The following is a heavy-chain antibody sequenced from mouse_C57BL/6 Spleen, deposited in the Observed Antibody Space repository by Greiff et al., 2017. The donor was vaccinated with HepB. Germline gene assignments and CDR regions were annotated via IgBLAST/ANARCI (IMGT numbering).Heavy chain of an antibody. J-gene: IGHJ1*03. Sequence: AQLKESGAELVKPGASVKLSCTASGFNIKDYYMHWVKQRTEQGLEWIGRFDPEDGETKYAPKFQGKATITADTSSNTAYLQLSSLTSEDTAVYYCARSGTVVARYWYFDVWGTGTTVTVSS. V-gene: IGHV14-2*01. CDR2: FDPEDGET. D-gene: IGHD1-1*01. CDR1: GFNIKDYY. CDR3: ARSGTVVARYWYFDV.